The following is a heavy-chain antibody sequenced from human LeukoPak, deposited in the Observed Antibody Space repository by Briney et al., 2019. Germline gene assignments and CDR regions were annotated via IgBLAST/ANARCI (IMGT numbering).Heavy chain of an antibody. Sequence: PSETLSLTCAVYGGSFSGYYWSWIRQPPGKRREWIGEINHSGSTNYNPSLKRRVTISVDTSKNQFSLKLSSLTPAHTAVYNRARGGYSYGPFHYWGQATLVTVSS. J-gene: IGHJ4*02. V-gene: IGHV4-34*01. D-gene: IGHD5-18*01. CDR1: GGSFSGYY. CDR3: ARGGYSYGPFHY. CDR2: INHSGST.